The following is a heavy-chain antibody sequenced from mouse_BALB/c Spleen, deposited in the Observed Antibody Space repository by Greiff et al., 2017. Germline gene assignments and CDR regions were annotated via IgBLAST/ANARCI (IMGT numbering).Heavy chain of an antibody. CDR1: GFTFSSYT. J-gene: IGHJ4*01. CDR2: ISNGGGST. V-gene: IGHV5-12-2*01. D-gene: IGHD2-1*01. CDR3: ARQGGNYAWFAY. Sequence: EVKVVESGGGLVQPGGSLKLSCAASGFTFSSYTMSWVRQTPEKRLEWVAYISNGGGSTYYPDTVKGRFTISRDNAKNTLYLQMSSLKSEDTAMYYCARQGGNYAWFAYWGQGTSVTVSS.